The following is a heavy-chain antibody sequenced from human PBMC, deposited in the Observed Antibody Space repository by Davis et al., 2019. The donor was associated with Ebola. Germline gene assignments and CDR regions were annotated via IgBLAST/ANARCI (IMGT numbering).Heavy chain of an antibody. CDR1: GFTFSSYA. V-gene: IGHV3-30*04. J-gene: IGHJ6*03. Sequence: GESLKISCAASGFTFSSYAMHWVRQAPGKGLEWVAVISYDGSNKYYADSVKGRFTISRDNSKNTLYLQMNSLRVEDTAVYYCAKVVSDILTGYSKDYYYYMDVWGKGTTVTVSS. D-gene: IGHD3-9*01. CDR2: ISYDGSNK. CDR3: AKVVSDILTGYSKDYYYYMDV.